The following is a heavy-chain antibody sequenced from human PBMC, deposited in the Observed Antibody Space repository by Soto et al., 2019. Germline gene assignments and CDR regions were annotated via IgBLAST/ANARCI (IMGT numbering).Heavy chain of an antibody. CDR2: IYYSGST. V-gene: IGHV4-39*01. J-gene: IGHJ4*02. CDR3: ARGVAAAGRTRYYFDY. Sequence: PSETLSLTCTVSGGSISSSSYYWGWIRQPPGKGLEWIGSIYYSGSTYYNPSLKSRVTISVDTSKNQFSLKLSSVTAADTAVYYCARGVAAAGRTRYYFDYWGQGTLVTVSS. CDR1: GGSISSSSYY. D-gene: IGHD6-13*01.